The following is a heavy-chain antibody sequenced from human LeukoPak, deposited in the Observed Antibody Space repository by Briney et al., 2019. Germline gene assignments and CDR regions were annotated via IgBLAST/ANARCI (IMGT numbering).Heavy chain of an antibody. V-gene: IGHV3-23*01. CDR1: GFTLSSHA. Sequence: GGSLRLSCAASGFTLSSHAMSWVRQAPGKGLEWVSAIHSGGGTYYADSVRGRFTISRHNSQSTLYLQMNSLKAEDTAVYYCARARLFDSGWTAYLDHWRRRTLVTLPS. D-gene: IGHD6-19*01. J-gene: IGHJ4*02. CDR3: ARARLFDSGWTAYLDH. CDR2: IHSGGGT.